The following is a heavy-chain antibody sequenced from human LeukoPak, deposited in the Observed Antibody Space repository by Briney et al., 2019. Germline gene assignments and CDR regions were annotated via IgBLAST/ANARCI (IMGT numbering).Heavy chain of an antibody. V-gene: IGHV4-39*07. J-gene: IGHJ3*02. CDR1: GGSISSSSYY. D-gene: IGHD1-26*01. CDR3: AREGARWEPSFSAFDI. CDR2: INHSGST. Sequence: SETLSLTCTVSGGSISSSSYYWGWIRQPPGKGLEWIGEINHSGSTNYNPSLKSRVTISVDTSKNQFSLKLSSVTAADTAVYYCAREGARWEPSFSAFDIWGQGTMVTVSS.